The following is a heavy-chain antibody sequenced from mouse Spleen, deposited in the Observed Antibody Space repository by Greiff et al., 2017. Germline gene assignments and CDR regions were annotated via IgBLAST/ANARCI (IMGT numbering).Heavy chain of an antibody. CDR1: GFNIKDTY. D-gene: IGHD2-1*01. J-gene: IGHJ2*01. CDR2: IDPANGNT. CDR3: ARANGNYPYFDY. V-gene: IGHV14-3*02. Sequence: EVKLVESGAELVKPGASVKLSCTASGFNIKDTYMHWVKQRPEQGLEWIGRIDPANGNTKYDPKFQGKATITADTSSNTAYLQLSSLTSEDTAVYYCARANGNYPYFDYWGQGTTLTVSS.